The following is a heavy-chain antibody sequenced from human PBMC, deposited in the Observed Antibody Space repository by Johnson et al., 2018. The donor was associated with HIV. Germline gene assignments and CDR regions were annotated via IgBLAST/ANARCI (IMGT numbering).Heavy chain of an antibody. CDR1: GFTFDDYA. CDR3: AKDASTLGGDAFDI. D-gene: IGHD3-16*01. Sequence: VQLVESGGGLVQPGRSLRLYCAASGFTFDDYAMHWVRQAPGKGLEWVSGISWNSGSIGYADSVKGRFTISRDNAKNSLYLQMNSLRAEDTALYYCAKDASTLGGDAFDIWGQGTMVTVSS. CDR2: ISWNSGSI. V-gene: IGHV3-9*01. J-gene: IGHJ3*02.